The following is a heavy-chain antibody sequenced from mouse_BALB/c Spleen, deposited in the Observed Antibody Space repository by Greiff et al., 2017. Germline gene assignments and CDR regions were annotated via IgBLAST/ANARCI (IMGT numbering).Heavy chain of an antibody. CDR3: ARHEAVVADCDY. V-gene: IGHV5-12-1*01. D-gene: IGHD1-1*01. Sequence: EVKLVESGGGLVKPGGSLKLSCAASGFAFSSYDMSWVRQTPEKRLEWVAYISSGGGSTYYPDTVKGRFTISRDNAKNTLYLQMSSLKSEDTAMYYCARHEAVVADCDYWGQGTTLTVSS. CDR2: ISSGGGST. J-gene: IGHJ2*01. CDR1: GFAFSSYD.